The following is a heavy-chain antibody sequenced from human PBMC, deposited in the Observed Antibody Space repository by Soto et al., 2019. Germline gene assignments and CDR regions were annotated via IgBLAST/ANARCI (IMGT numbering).Heavy chain of an antibody. Sequence: SETLSLTCTVSGGSISSGGYYWSWIRQHPGKGLEWIGYIYYSGSTYYNPSLKSRVTISVDTSKNQFSLKLSSVTAADTAVYYCASWGSGYDSSGFSWFDPWGQGTLVTVSS. CDR2: IYYSGST. J-gene: IGHJ5*02. V-gene: IGHV4-31*03. CDR1: GGSISSGGYY. CDR3: ASWGSGYDSSGFSWFDP. D-gene: IGHD3-22*01.